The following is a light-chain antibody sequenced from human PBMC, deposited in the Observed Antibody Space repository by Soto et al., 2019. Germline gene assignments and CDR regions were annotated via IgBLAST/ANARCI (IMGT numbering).Light chain of an antibody. V-gene: IGKV3-20*01. CDR1: QSVSSSY. Sequence: EIVLTQSPGTLSLSPGERATLSCRASQSVSSSYLAWYQQRPGQAPRLLIYGASSRATGIPDRFSGSGSGTDFTLTINRLEPEDFAVYYCQQYGSPPYTVGQGTKVDSK. CDR3: QQYGSPPYT. J-gene: IGKJ2*01. CDR2: GAS.